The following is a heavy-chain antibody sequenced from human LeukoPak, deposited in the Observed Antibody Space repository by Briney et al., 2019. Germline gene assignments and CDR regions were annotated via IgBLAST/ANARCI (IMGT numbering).Heavy chain of an antibody. D-gene: IGHD5-24*01. CDR3: AKAGVEMATIGVDY. CDR2: ISGDGGST. V-gene: IGHV3-43*02. J-gene: IGHJ4*02. CDR1: GFTLDDYA. Sequence: GSLRRSCAASGFTLDDYAMHWVRQAPGKGLEWVSLISGDGGSTYYADSVKGRFTISRDNSKNSLYLQTNSLRTEDTALYYCAKAGVEMATIGVDYWGQGTLVTVSS.